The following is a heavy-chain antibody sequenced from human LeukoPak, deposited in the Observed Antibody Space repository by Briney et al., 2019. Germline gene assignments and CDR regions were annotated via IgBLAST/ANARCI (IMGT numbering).Heavy chain of an antibody. CDR2: ISGSGGST. V-gene: IGHV3-23*01. J-gene: IGHJ4*02. D-gene: IGHD6-19*01. CDR3: ANAGGSGWYGLDQYFDY. Sequence: GGSLRLARAASGFTFSSYAMSWVRQPPGKGLEWVSAISGSGGSTYYADSVKGRFTISIDNSKNTLYLQMNSLRAEDTAVYYCANAGGSGWYGLDQYFDYWGQGTLVTVPS. CDR1: GFTFSSYA.